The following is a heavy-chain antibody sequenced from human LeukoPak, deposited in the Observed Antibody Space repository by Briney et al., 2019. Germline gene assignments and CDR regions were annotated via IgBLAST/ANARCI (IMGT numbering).Heavy chain of an antibody. V-gene: IGHV4-39*07. Sequence: SETLSLTCTVSGGSISSSSYYWGWIRQPPGKGLEWIGSIYYSGSTYYNPSLKSRVTISVDTSKNQFSLKLSSVTAADTAVYYCARRASYYYYDSSGYYYWGQGTLVTVSS. D-gene: IGHD3-22*01. CDR1: GGSISSSSYY. CDR3: ARRASYYYYDSSGYYY. J-gene: IGHJ4*02. CDR2: IYYSGST.